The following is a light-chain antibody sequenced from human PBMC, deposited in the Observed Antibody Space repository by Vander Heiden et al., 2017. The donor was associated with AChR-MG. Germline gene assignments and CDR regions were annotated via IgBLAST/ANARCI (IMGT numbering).Light chain of an antibody. CDR1: QSVSSN. CDR3: QQYKNWPPYT. CDR2: GAS. V-gene: IGKV3-15*01. Sequence: EIVMTQSPATLSVSPGERATLSCRASQSVSSNLAWYQQKPGQAPRLLIYGASTRATGIPARFSGSGSGTEFTLTISILQSEDFAVYYCQQYKNWPPYTFGQWIKLEIK. J-gene: IGKJ2*01.